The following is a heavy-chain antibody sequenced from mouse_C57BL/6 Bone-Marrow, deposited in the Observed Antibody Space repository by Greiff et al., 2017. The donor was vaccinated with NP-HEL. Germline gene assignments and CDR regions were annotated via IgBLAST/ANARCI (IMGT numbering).Heavy chain of an antibody. CDR1: GYSFTDYN. V-gene: IGHV1-39*01. J-gene: IGHJ4*01. CDR2: INPNYGTT. CDR3: ARWCVGDYYAMDY. Sequence: EVQLQQSGLELVKPGASVKISCKASGYSFTDYNMNWVKQSHGKSLEWIGVINPNYGTTSYNQKFKGKATLTVDQSSSTAYMQLNSLTSEDSAVYYCARWCVGDYYAMDYWGQGTSVTVSS. D-gene: IGHD1-1*02.